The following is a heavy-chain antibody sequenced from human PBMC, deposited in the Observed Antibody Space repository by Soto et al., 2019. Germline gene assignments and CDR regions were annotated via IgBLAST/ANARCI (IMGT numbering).Heavy chain of an antibody. CDR3: AKDLGVYYDFWSGYYDPRYNFDY. V-gene: IGHV3-30*18. CDR1: GFTFSSYG. Sequence: QVQLVESGGGVVQPGRSLRLSCAASGFTFSSYGMHWVRQAPGKGLEWVAVISYDGSNKYYADSVKGRFTISRDNSKNTLYLQMNSLRAEDTAVYYCAKDLGVYYDFWSGYYDPRYNFDYWGQGTLVTVSS. J-gene: IGHJ4*02. CDR2: ISYDGSNK. D-gene: IGHD3-3*01.